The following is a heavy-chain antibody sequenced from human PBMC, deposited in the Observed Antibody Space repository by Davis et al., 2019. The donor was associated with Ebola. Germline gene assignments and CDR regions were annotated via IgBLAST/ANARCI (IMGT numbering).Heavy chain of an antibody. V-gene: IGHV1-2*06. CDR2: INPNSGGT. D-gene: IGHD6-13*01. CDR1: GYTFTGYY. J-gene: IGHJ4*02. Sequence: ASVKVSCKASGYTFTGYYMHWVRQAPGQGLEWMGRINPNSGGTNYAQKFQGRVTMTRDTPISTAYMELSRLRSDDTAVYYCAVPGIAAAGTPPGAQNYFDYWGQGTLVTVSS. CDR3: AVPGIAAAGTPPGAQNYFDY.